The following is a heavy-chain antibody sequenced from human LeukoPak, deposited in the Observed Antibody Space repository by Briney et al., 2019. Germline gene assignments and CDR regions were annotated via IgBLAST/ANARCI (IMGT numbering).Heavy chain of an antibody. CDR2: IYYSGST. CDR1: GDSISRSTYN. Sequence: MPSETLSLTCTVSGDSISRSTYNWGWVRQPPGKGLEYIASIYYSGSTYYNPSLKSRVSISVDTSKNQFSLKLSSVTAADTAVYYCARHGYSSAVYVDHWGQGTLVTVSS. J-gene: IGHJ5*02. D-gene: IGHD6-25*01. V-gene: IGHV4-39*01. CDR3: ARHGYSSAVYVDH.